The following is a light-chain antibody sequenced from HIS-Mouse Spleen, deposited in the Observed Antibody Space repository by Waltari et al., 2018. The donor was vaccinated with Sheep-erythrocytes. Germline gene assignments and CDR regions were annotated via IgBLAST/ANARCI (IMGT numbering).Light chain of an antibody. CDR1: QGISSA. CDR2: DAS. Sequence: AIQLTQSPSSLSASVGDRVNITCLASQGISSALAWYQQKPGKAPKLLIYDASSLESGVPSRFSGSGSGTDFALTISSLQPEDFATYYCQQFNSYLYTFGQGTKLEIK. CDR3: QQFNSYLYT. J-gene: IGKJ2*01. V-gene: IGKV1-13*02.